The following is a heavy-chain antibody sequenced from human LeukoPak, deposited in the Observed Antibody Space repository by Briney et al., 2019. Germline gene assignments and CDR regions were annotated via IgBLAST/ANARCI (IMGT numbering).Heavy chain of an antibody. D-gene: IGHD3-22*01. J-gene: IGHJ4*02. CDR1: GFTFSSYS. CDR2: ISSSSSYI. CDR3: ARDVSDYYDSSGYWSFDY. V-gene: IGHV3-21*01. Sequence: GGSLRLSCAASGFTFSSYSMNWVRQAPGKGLEWVSSISSSSSYIYYADSVKGRFTISRDNAKNSLYLQMNSLRAEDTAVCYCARDVSDYYDSSGYWSFDYWGQGTLVTVSS.